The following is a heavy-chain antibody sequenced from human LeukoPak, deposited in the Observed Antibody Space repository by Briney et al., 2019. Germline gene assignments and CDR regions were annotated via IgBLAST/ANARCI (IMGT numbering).Heavy chain of an antibody. Sequence: GGPLRLSCAASGFTFSSYAMSWVRQAPGKGLEWVSAISGSGGSTYYADSVKGRFTISRDNSKNTLYLQMNSLRAEDTAIYYCARGGWLLPIPWGQGTLVTVSS. CDR3: ARGGWLLPIP. CDR1: GFTFSSYA. CDR2: ISGSGGST. J-gene: IGHJ5*02. D-gene: IGHD3-22*01. V-gene: IGHV3-23*01.